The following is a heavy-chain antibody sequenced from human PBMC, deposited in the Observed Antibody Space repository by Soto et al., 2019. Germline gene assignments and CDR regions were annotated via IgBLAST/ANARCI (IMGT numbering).Heavy chain of an antibody. V-gene: IGHV5-51*01. CDR3: ARRSAVTTFYFYGMDV. D-gene: IGHD4-17*01. CDR1: GDSFNSNW. Sequence: GESLKISCKVSGDSFNSNWIAWVRQRPGRGLGWMGIIYPIDSDTRYSPSFQGQVTISVDRSVNSAFLQWRSLKASDTATCYCARRSAVTTFYFYGMDVWGQGTTVTVSS. CDR2: IYPIDSDT. J-gene: IGHJ6*02.